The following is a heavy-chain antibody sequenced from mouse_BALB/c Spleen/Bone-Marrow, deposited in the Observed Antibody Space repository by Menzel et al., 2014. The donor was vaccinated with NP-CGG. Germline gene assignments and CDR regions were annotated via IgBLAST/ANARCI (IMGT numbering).Heavy chain of an antibody. Sequence: DVKLVESGGGLVKPGGSLKLSCAASGFTFSSSAMSWVRQTPEKRLEWVATISSGGSYTYYPDSVKGRFTITRDNAKNSRYLQMRIRRSEDAAVYYCARHGITRLLDYWGQGTTLTVSS. V-gene: IGHV5-9-3*01. CDR3: ARHGITRLLDY. D-gene: IGHD2-4*01. CDR1: GFTFSSSA. CDR2: ISSGGSYT. J-gene: IGHJ2*01.